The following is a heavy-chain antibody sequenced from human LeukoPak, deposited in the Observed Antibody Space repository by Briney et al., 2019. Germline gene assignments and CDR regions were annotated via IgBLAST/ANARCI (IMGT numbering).Heavy chain of an antibody. V-gene: IGHV3-11*04. Sequence: GGSLRLSCAASGFTFSDHYMSWIRQAPGKGLEWVSYIGSSGSTIYYADSVKGRFTISRDNAKNSLYLQMNSLRAEDTAVYYCARDQDFEDWGQGTLVTVSS. J-gene: IGHJ4*02. CDR2: IGSSGSTI. CDR3: ARDQDFED. CDR1: GFTFSDHY.